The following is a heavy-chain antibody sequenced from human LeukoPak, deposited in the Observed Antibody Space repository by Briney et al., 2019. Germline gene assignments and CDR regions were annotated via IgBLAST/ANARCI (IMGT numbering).Heavy chain of an antibody. CDR1: GFTFSSYV. V-gene: IGHV3-64D*06. D-gene: IGHD3-10*01. Sequence: GGSLRLSCSASGFTFSSYVMHWVRQAPGKGLEYVSAISTNGGTTYYVDSVKDRFTISRDNSKNMVYLQMSSLRAEDTAMYYCARDMSLLWFGDPFDYWGQGTLVTVSS. CDR2: ISTNGGTT. CDR3: ARDMSLLWFGDPFDY. J-gene: IGHJ4*02.